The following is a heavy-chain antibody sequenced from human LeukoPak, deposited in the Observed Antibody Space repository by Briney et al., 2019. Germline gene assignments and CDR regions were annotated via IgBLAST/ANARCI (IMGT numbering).Heavy chain of an antibody. D-gene: IGHD3-10*01. CDR1: SGSITSGGYY. V-gene: IGHV4-31*03. J-gene: IGHJ3*02. CDR2: IYYSGNT. Sequence: PSETLSLTCTISSGSITSGGYYWSWIRQHPGMGLEWIGYIYYSGNTFYNPSLQSRVTISIDTSKNQFSLRLTSVTAADTAVFYCARGTWFGEFDIWGQGTMVTVSS. CDR3: ARGTWFGEFDI.